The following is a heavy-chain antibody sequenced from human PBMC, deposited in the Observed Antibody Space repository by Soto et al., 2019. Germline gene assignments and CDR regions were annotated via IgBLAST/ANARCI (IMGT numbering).Heavy chain of an antibody. CDR3: ARGHDYGDYVDYYGMDV. Sequence: PGGSLRLSCAAFGFTFSSYGMHWVRQAPGKGLEWVAVIWYDGSNKYYADSVKGRFTISRDNSKNTLYLQMNSLRAEDTAVYYCARGHDYGDYVDYYGMDVWGQGTTVTVSS. CDR1: GFTFSSYG. J-gene: IGHJ6*02. CDR2: IWYDGSNK. D-gene: IGHD4-17*01. V-gene: IGHV3-33*01.